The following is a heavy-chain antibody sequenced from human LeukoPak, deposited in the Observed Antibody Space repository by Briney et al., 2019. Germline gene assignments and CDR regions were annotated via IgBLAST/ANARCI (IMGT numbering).Heavy chain of an antibody. CDR3: ARVPLNCSGGSCYSGFDY. Sequence: ASVKVSCTASGYTFTGYYMHWVRQAPGQGLEWMGWINPNSGGTNYAQKFQGRVTMTRDTSISTAYMELSRLRSDDTAVYYCARVPLNCSGGSCYSGFDYWGQGTLVTVSS. V-gene: IGHV1-2*02. CDR1: GYTFTGYY. J-gene: IGHJ4*02. D-gene: IGHD2-15*01. CDR2: INPNSGGT.